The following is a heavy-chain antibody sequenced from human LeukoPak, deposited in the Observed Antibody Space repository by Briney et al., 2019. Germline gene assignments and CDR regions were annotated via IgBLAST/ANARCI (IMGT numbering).Heavy chain of an antibody. CDR1: GYTFTGYY. V-gene: IGHV1-2*04. D-gene: IGHD6-13*01. Sequence: GASVKVSCKASGYTFTGYYMHWVRQAPGQGLEWMGWINPNSGGTNYAQKFQGWVTMTRDTSISTAYMELSRLRSDDTAVYYCAKAAAGTPNWFDPWGQGTLVTVSS. CDR3: AKAAAGTPNWFDP. J-gene: IGHJ5*02. CDR2: INPNSGGT.